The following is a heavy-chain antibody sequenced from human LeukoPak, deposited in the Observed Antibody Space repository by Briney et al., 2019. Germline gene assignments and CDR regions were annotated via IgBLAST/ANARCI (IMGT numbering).Heavy chain of an antibody. Sequence: GGSLRLSCAASGFTFSSYSMNWVRQAPGKGLEWVSYISSSSSTIYYADSVKGRFTISRDNAKNSLYLQMNSLRAEDTAVCYCARADSDTLGISYFDYWGQGTLVTVSS. V-gene: IGHV3-48*01. CDR1: GFTFSSYS. CDR2: ISSSSSTI. CDR3: ARADSDTLGISYFDY. D-gene: IGHD3-16*01. J-gene: IGHJ4*02.